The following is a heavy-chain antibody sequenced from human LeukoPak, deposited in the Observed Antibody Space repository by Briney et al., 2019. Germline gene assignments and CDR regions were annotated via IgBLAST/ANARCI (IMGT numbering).Heavy chain of an antibody. Sequence: PGGSLRLSCAASGFIFSNFWMGWVRQAPGKGLEWVADIRPGGSKVFYVDSVKGRFTISRDNAKESVYLQMNSLRGDDTAVYYCARVGAAAGYYFDYWGQGTLVTVSS. CDR1: GFIFSNFW. J-gene: IGHJ4*02. CDR3: ARVGAAAGYYFDY. D-gene: IGHD6-13*01. CDR2: IRPGGSKV. V-gene: IGHV3-7*04.